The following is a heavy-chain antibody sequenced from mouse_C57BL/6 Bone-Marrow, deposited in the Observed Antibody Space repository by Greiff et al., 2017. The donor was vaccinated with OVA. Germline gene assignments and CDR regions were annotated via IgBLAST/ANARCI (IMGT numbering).Heavy chain of an antibody. CDR1: GYTFTSYW. CDR2: IDPSDSYT. D-gene: IGHD3-2*02. V-gene: IGHV1-50*01. CDR3: ARISSGFAY. Sequence: QVQLKQPGAELVKPGASVKLSCKASGYTFTSYWMQWVKQRPGQGLEWIGEIDPSDSYTNYNQKFKGKATLTVDTSSSTAYMQLSSQTSEDSAVYYCARISSGFAYWGQGTLVTVSA. J-gene: IGHJ3*01.